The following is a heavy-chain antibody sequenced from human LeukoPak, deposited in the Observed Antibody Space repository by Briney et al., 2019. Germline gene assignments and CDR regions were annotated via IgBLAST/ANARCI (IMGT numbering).Heavy chain of an antibody. CDR3: ARQEGSSHLFPENFDY. Sequence: GESLKISCKGSGYSFTSYWISWVRQMPGKGLGWMGRIDPSDSYTNYSPSFQGHVTIPADKSISTAYLQWSSLKASDTAMYYCARQEGSSHLFPENFDYWGQGTLVTVSS. D-gene: IGHD3-3*01. CDR1: GYSFTSYW. V-gene: IGHV5-10-1*01. J-gene: IGHJ4*02. CDR2: IDPSDSYT.